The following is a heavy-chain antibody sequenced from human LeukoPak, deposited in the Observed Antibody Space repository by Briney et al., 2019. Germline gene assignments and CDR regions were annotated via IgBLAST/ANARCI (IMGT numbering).Heavy chain of an antibody. CDR1: GGSISSSTYY. V-gene: IGHV4-39*07. J-gene: IGHJ4*02. Sequence: SETLSLTCTVSGGSISSSTYYWGWIRQPPGKGLEWIGSIYYSGSTYYNPSLKSRVTISVDTSKNQFSLKLSSVTAADTAVYYCASGERIAAAGTGGADWGQGTLVTVSS. D-gene: IGHD6-13*01. CDR2: IYYSGST. CDR3: ASGERIAAAGTGGAD.